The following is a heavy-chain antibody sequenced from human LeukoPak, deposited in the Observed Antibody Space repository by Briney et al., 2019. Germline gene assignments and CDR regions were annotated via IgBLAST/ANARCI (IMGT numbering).Heavy chain of an antibody. V-gene: IGHV4-30-4*01. J-gene: IGHJ3*02. CDR3: ARESPPDAFDI. CDR2: IHYSGNT. Sequence: SRTLSLTCTVSGGSIGDYYWSWIRQPPGQGLEWLGYIHYSGNTYYNPSLKSRLIISIDASKNQISLNLSSVTAADTAVYYCARESPPDAFDIWGRGTVVTVSS. CDR1: GGSIGDYY.